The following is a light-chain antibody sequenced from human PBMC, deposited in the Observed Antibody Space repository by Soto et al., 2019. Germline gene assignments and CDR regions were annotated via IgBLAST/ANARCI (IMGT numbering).Light chain of an antibody. J-gene: IGKJ1*01. CDR1: QSISSHY. CDR3: QQYGSSVT. V-gene: IGKV3-20*01. CDR2: GAH. Sequence: PGERATLSCRASQSISSHYLAWYQQKPGQAPRLLISGAHNRAPGIPDRFSGSESGTDFALSISRLEPEDFAVYYCQQYGSSVTFGQGTKVDIK.